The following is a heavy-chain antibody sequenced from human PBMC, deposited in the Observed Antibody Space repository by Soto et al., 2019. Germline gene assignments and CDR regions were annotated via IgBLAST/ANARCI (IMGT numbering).Heavy chain of an antibody. Sequence: ASVKVYCKASGYTFTGYYIHWVRQAPGQGLEWMGWINPNSGGTKYPQKFQGRVTMTRDTSISTVYMSLTGLKSDDTAVYFCARDLAKGGGSAGFDYWGQGTLVTVSS. D-gene: IGHD2-15*01. J-gene: IGHJ4*02. CDR3: ARDLAKGGGSAGFDY. V-gene: IGHV1-2*02. CDR2: INPNSGGT. CDR1: GYTFTGYY.